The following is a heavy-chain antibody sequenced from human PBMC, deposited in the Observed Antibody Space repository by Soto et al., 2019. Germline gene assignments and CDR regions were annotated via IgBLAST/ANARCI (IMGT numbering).Heavy chain of an antibody. CDR3: AVSTHYYYYYGMDV. CDR2: INIEGSST. J-gene: IGHJ6*02. Sequence: EVQLVESGGGLVQPGGSLRLSCAASGFTFNHYWMHWVRQAPGKGLVWVSRINIEGSSTSSADSVKGRFTISRDNAKNTLHLQMNSLRAEDTAVYYCAVSTHYYYYYGMDVWGQGTTVTVSS. CDR1: GFTFNHYW. V-gene: IGHV3-74*01.